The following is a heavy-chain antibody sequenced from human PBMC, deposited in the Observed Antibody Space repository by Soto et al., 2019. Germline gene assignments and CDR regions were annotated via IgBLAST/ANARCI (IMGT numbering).Heavy chain of an antibody. V-gene: IGHV4-59*11. J-gene: IGHJ5*02. CDR3: ARLTSRISAASHGRSNWLDP. D-gene: IGHD2-15*01. CDR2: IYDSGST. CDR1: GDSLKNHY. Sequence: SETLSLTCSVSGDSLKNHYWAWIRHSPGKGLEWIGNIYDSGSTNYSPALKSRVSMSVDTSQNLFSLKMNSVTAADTAVYYCARLTSRISAASHGRSNWLDPWGPGTLVNVSS.